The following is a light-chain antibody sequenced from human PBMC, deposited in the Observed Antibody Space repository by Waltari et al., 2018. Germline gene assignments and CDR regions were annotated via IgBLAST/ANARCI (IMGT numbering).Light chain of an antibody. J-gene: IGKJ2*01. V-gene: IGKV1-5*03. CDR1: QSVVTC. CDR3: QQYSSFST. Sequence: DIQMTQSPSTLSASVGDRVTISCRASQSVVTCLAWYQQKPGKAPKLLIYMASSLESGVPSRFSGSGSGTEFTLTISSLQPDDFATYSCQQYSSFSTFGQGTKVDI. CDR2: MAS.